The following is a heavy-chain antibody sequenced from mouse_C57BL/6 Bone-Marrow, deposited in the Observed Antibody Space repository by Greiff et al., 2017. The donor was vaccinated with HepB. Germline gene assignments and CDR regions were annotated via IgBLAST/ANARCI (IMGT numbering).Heavy chain of an antibody. D-gene: IGHD2-5*01. V-gene: IGHV8-12*01. CDR3: ARRAYAYYSNYDAMDY. CDR2: NYWDDDK. CDR1: GFSLSTSGMG. J-gene: IGHJ4*01. Sequence: QSSQTLILTCSFSGFSLSTSGMGVSWIRQPSGKGLEWLAHNYWDDDKRYNPPLKSRLTIPKDTSRNQVFLKITSVDPAAAATYYCARRAYAYYSNYDAMDYWGQGTSVTVSS.